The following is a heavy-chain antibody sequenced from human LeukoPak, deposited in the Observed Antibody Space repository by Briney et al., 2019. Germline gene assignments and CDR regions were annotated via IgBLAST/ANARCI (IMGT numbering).Heavy chain of an antibody. J-gene: IGHJ4*02. Sequence: GSLRLSCAASGLTVSTNYMSWIQQPPGKGLEWIGYIYYSGSTNYNPSLKSRVTISVDRSKNQFSLKLSSVTAADTAVYYCARETSQGIRFLEWFLTGGYFDYWGQGTLVTVSS. CDR2: IYYSGST. CDR3: ARETSQGIRFLEWFLTGGYFDY. D-gene: IGHD3-3*01. V-gene: IGHV4-59*02. CDR1: GLTVSTNY.